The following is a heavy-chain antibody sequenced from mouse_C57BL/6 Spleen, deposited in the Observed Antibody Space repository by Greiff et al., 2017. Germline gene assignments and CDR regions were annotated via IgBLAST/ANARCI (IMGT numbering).Heavy chain of an antibody. CDR2: IYPGDGDT. CDR3: ARHYGSIGDY. Sequence: VKLMESGAELVKPGASVKISCKASGYAFSSYWMNWVKQRPGKGLEWIGQIYPGDGDTNYNGKFKGKATLTADKSSSTAYMQLSSLTSEDSAVYFCARHYGSIGDYWGQGTSVTVSS. V-gene: IGHV1-80*01. J-gene: IGHJ4*01. D-gene: IGHD1-1*01. CDR1: GYAFSSYW.